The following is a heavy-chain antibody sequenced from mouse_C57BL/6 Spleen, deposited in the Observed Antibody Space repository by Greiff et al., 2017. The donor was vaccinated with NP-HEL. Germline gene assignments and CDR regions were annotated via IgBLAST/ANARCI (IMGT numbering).Heavy chain of an antibody. D-gene: IGHD4-1*01. CDR1: GFTFSSYG. J-gene: IGHJ2*01. Sequence: EVMLVESGGDLVKPGGSLKLSCAASGFTFSSYGMSWVRQTPDKRLEWVATISSGGSYTYYPDSVKGRFTISRDNAKNTLYLQMSSLKSEDTAMYYGARKKLAAPFDYWGQGTTLTVSS. V-gene: IGHV5-6*02. CDR2: ISSGGSYT. CDR3: ARKKLAAPFDY.